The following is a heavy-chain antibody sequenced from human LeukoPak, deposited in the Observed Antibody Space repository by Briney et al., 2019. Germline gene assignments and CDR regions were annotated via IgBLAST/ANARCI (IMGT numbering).Heavy chain of an antibody. CDR2: IYTSGST. V-gene: IGHV4-4*07. CDR3: ARYCSSTNCYHWYFDL. J-gene: IGHJ2*01. Sequence: SETLSLTCTVSGGSISSYYRSWIRQPAGRGLEWIGRIYTSGSTNYNPSLESRVTMSVDTSKNQFSLRLSSVTAADTAVYYCARYCSSTNCYHWYFDLWGRGTLVTVSS. D-gene: IGHD2-2*01. CDR1: GGSISSYY.